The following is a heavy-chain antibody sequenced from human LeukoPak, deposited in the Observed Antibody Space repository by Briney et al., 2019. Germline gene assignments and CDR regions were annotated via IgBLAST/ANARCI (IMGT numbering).Heavy chain of an antibody. Sequence: ASVKVSCKASGGTFSSYAISWVRQAPGQGLEWIGGIIPIFGTANYAQKFQGRVTITADESTSTAYMELSSLRSEDTAVYYCARGTGTFGVVISYYYYYYMDVWGKGTTVTVSS. CDR1: GGTFSSYA. D-gene: IGHD3-3*01. CDR2: IIPIFGTA. CDR3: ARGTGTFGVVISYYYYYYMDV. J-gene: IGHJ6*03. V-gene: IGHV1-69*13.